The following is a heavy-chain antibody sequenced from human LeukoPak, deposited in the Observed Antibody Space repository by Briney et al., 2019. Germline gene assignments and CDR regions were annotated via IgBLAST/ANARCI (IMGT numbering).Heavy chain of an antibody. Sequence: GGSLRLSCAASGFTFSTYAMHWVRQAPGKGLEWVAFIRYDGSNKYYADSVKGRFTISRDNSKNTLSLQMNSLRAEDSAVYYCATDPTTLTTPDYFDYWGQGTLVTVSS. J-gene: IGHJ4*02. CDR1: GFTFSTYA. CDR2: IRYDGSNK. V-gene: IGHV3-30*02. D-gene: IGHD4-11*01. CDR3: ATDPTTLTTPDYFDY.